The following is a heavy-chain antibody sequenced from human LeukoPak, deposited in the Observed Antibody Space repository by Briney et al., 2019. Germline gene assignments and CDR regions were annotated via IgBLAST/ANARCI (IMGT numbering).Heavy chain of an antibody. V-gene: IGHV4-4*07. J-gene: IGHJ4*02. CDR3: ARDQNDVLTGYNYFGQ. Sequence: PSETLSLTCTVSGGSINNYYWSWIRQPAGKTLEWIGRIYSSGSTNYNPSLKSRVTMSVDPSKNHFSLRPTSVTAADTAVYFCARDQNDVLTGYNYFGQWGQGTPVTVSS. CDR2: IYSSGST. D-gene: IGHD3-9*01. CDR1: GGSINNYY.